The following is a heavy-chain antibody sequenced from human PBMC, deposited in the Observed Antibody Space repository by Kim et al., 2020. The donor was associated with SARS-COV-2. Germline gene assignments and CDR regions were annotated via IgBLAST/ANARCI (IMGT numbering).Heavy chain of an antibody. CDR3: ARVDYGDYNEAFDL. CDR1: GASMSGY. Sequence: SETLSLTCAVSGASMSGYWSWIRQPPGKSPEWIAYVYHTGSASYNPSLKSRATMSIDTSTKHISLKLTSLTAADTAIYYCARVDYGDYNEAFDLWGPGTLVTVSS. D-gene: IGHD4-17*01. V-gene: IGHV4-59*08. J-gene: IGHJ3*01. CDR2: VYHTGSA.